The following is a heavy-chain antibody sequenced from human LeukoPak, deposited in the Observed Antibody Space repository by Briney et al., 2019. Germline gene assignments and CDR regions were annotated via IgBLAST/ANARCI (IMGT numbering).Heavy chain of an antibody. V-gene: IGHV3-11*04. CDR1: GFTFSDYY. J-gene: IGHJ4*02. CDR3: ARDRPTGASRLFVVQ. CDR2: ISSSGSTI. D-gene: IGHD3-3*01. Sequence: GGSLRLSCAASGFTFSDYYMSWIRQAPGKGLEWVSYISSSGSTIYYADSVRGRFTISRDNAKNSLSLLMNSLRAEDTAVYYCARDRPTGASRLFVVQWGQGTLVTVSS.